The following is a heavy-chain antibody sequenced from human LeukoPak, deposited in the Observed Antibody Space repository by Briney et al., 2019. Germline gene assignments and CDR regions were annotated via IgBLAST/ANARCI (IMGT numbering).Heavy chain of an antibody. Sequence: GASVKVSCKASGGTFSSYAISWVRQAPGQGLEWMGGIIPIFGTANYAQKFQGRVTTTADESTSTAYMELSSLRSEDTAVYYCAREWCSGGSCYYNYWGQGTLVTVSS. CDR3: AREWCSGGSCYYNY. D-gene: IGHD2-15*01. V-gene: IGHV1-69*13. CDR2: IIPIFGTA. CDR1: GGTFSSYA. J-gene: IGHJ4*02.